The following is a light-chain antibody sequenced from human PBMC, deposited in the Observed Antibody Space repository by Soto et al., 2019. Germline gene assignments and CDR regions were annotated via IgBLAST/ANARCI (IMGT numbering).Light chain of an antibody. CDR3: SSFAGGGNPVL. CDR2: EVT. CDR1: SSDVGGYNY. Sequence: QSALTQPPSASGSLGQSVTISCTGTSSDVGGYNYVSWHQQHPGKAPKLMIYEVTKRPSGVPDRFSGSKSCNTASLPVSGLQAEDEADYYCSSFAGGGNPVLFGGGTKLTVL. V-gene: IGLV2-8*01. J-gene: IGLJ2*01.